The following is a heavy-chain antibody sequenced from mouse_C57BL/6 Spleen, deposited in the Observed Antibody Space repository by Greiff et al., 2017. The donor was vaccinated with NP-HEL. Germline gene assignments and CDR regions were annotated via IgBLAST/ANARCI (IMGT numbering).Heavy chain of an antibody. J-gene: IGHJ2*01. V-gene: IGHV1-69*01. CDR2: IYPSGSYT. D-gene: IGHD1-1*01. CDR3: EREDRITTVVADY. Sequence: VQLQQPGAELVMPGASVKLSCKASGYTFTSYWMHWVKQRPGQGLEWIGKIYPSGSYTNYNQKFKGKATLTVDKSSSTAYMQFSSLTSEDFAVDYGEREDRITTVVADYWGQGTTLTVSS. CDR1: GYTFTSYW.